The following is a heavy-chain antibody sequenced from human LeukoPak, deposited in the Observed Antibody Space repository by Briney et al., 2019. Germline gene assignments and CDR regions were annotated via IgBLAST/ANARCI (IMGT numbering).Heavy chain of an antibody. Sequence: PSETLSLTCTVSGGSVSSGSYYWSWIRQPPGKGLEWIGYIYYSGSTNYNPSLKSRVTISVDKSKNQLSLKLTSVTAADTAVYYCARADYGDYAPYFENWGQGSLVSVSS. CDR1: GGSVSSGSYY. CDR2: IYYSGST. D-gene: IGHD4-17*01. J-gene: IGHJ4*02. V-gene: IGHV4-61*01. CDR3: ARADYGDYAPYFEN.